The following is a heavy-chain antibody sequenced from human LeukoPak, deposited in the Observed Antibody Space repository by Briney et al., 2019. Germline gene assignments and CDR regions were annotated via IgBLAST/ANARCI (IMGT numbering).Heavy chain of an antibody. Sequence: GGSLRLSCAASGFTFSSYGMSWVRQAPGKGLEWVSAISGSGGSTYYADSVKGQFTISRDNSKNTLYLQMNSLRAEDTAVYYCAKSTKRGYSYGHQFDYWGQGTLVTVSS. CDR2: ISGSGGST. V-gene: IGHV3-23*01. CDR3: AKSTKRGYSYGHQFDY. D-gene: IGHD5-18*01. CDR1: GFTFSSYG. J-gene: IGHJ4*02.